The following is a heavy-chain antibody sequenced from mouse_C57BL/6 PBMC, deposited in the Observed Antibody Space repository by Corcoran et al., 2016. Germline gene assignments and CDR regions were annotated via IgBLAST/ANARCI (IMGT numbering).Heavy chain of an antibody. D-gene: IGHD3-3*01. J-gene: IGHJ2*01. CDR1: GYTFTDYY. CDR2: IFPGSGST. CDR3: ARAGQYYFDY. V-gene: IGHV1-75*01. Sequence: QVQLQQSGPELVKPGASVKISCKASGYTFTDYYINWVKQRPGQGLEWIGWIFPGSGSTYYNEKFKGKATLTVDKSSSTAYMFLSSLTSEDSAVYFCARAGQYYFDYWGQGTTLTVSS.